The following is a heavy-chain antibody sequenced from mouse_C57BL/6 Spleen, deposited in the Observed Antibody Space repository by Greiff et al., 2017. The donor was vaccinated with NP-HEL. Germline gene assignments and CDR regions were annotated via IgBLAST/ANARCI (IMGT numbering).Heavy chain of an antibody. CDR1: GFTFSDYG. CDR3: ARGSSHWYFDV. Sequence: EVKVVESGGGLVQPGGSLKLSCAASGFTFSDYGMAWVRQAPRKGPEWVAFISNLAYSIYYADTVTGRFTISRENAKNTLYLEMSSLRSEDTAMYYCARGSSHWYFDVWGTGTTVTVSS. J-gene: IGHJ1*03. D-gene: IGHD1-1*01. CDR2: ISNLAYSI. V-gene: IGHV5-15*01.